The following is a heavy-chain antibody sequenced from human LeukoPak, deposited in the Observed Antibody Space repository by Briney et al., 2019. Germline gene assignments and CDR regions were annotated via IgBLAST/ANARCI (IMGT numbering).Heavy chain of an antibody. D-gene: IGHD6-13*01. Sequence: SQTLSLTCAISGDSVSSNSAAWNWIRQSPSRGLEWLGRTYYRSKWYNDYAVSVKSRITINPDTSKNQFSLQLNSVTPEDTAVYYCARDRQLARPWWDAFDIWGQGTMVTVSS. CDR1: GDSVSSNSAA. V-gene: IGHV6-1*01. CDR2: TYYRSKWYN. J-gene: IGHJ3*02. CDR3: ARDRQLARPWWDAFDI.